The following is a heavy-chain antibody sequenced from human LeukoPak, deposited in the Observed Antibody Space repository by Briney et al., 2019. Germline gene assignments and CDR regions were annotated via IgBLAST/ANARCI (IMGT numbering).Heavy chain of an antibody. D-gene: IGHD4-17*01. CDR3: ARMIRDYGDSNWFDP. CDR1: GFTFSSYA. J-gene: IGHJ5*02. V-gene: IGHV3-23*01. Sequence: GSLRLSCAASGFTFSSYAMSWVRQAPGKGLEWVSAISGSGGTTYYANSVKGRFTFSRDNSKNTLYLQMNSLRAEDTAICYCARMIRDYGDSNWFDPWGQGTLVTVSS. CDR2: ISGSGGTT.